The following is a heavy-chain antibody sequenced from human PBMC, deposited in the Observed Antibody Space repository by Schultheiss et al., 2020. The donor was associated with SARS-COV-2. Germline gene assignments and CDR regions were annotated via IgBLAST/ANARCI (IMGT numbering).Heavy chain of an antibody. D-gene: IGHD3-3*01. Sequence: ASVKVSCKASGYTFTSYYMHWVRQAPGQGLEWMGWINPNSGGTNYAQKFQGRVTMTRDTSISTAYMELSRLRSDDTAVYYCARERVLRFLEWLPDYWGQGTLVTVSS. CDR1: GYTFTSYY. V-gene: IGHV1-2*02. CDR3: ARERVLRFLEWLPDY. CDR2: INPNSGGT. J-gene: IGHJ4*02.